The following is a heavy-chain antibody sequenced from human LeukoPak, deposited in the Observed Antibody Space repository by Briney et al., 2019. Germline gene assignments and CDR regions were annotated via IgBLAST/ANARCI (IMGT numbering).Heavy chain of an antibody. CDR3: ARPSGGTPFKRFDY. J-gene: IGHJ4*02. D-gene: IGHD1-14*01. V-gene: IGHV4-59*01. CDR2: IYYSGST. CDR1: GGSISSYY. Sequence: SETLSLTCTVSGGSISSYYWSWIRQPPGKGLEWIGYIYYSGSTNYNPSLKSRVTISVDTSKNQFSLKLSSVTAADTAVYYCARPSGGTPFKRFDYWGEGTLVTVSS.